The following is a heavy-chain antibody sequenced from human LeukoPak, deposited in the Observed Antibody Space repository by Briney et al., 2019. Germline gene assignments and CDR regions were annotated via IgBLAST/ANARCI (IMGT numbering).Heavy chain of an antibody. V-gene: IGHV1-2*04. J-gene: IGHJ5*02. D-gene: IGHD6-13*01. CDR3: ARGIAAAGTVWFDP. Sequence: ASVKVSCKASGYTFTGYYMHWVRQAPGQGLEWMGWINPNSGGTNYAQKFQSWVTMTRDTSISTAYMELSRLRSDDTDVYYCARGIAAAGTVWFDPWGQGTLVTVSS. CDR1: GYTFTGYY. CDR2: INPNSGGT.